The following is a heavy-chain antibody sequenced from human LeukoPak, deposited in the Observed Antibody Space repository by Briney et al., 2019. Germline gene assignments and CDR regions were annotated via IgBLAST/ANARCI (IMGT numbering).Heavy chain of an antibody. V-gene: IGHV1-18*01. CDR2: ISPYNGNT. Sequence: ASVKVSCKASGYTFTSYDISWVRQAPGQGLEWMGWISPYNGNTNYAQKLQGRVTMTTDTSTSTAYMELRSLRSDATAVYYCPRNKPHYGDPTYYYCYYLDVWGKGTTVTVPS. J-gene: IGHJ6*03. CDR1: GYTFTSYD. D-gene: IGHD4-17*01. CDR3: PRNKPHYGDPTYYYCYYLDV.